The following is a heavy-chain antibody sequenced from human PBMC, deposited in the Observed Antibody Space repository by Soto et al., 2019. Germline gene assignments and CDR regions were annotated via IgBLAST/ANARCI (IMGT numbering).Heavy chain of an antibody. J-gene: IGHJ5*02. CDR2: ISYDELDK. V-gene: IGHV3-30*18. CDR3: AKGPRPGLRPTRDNWLDP. D-gene: IGHD5-12*01. Sequence: QVQLVESGGGVVQPGRSLRLSCVASGFTFSSFGMHWVRQAPGKGLEWVAAISYDELDKYYADSVKGRFTISRDNSKNTLFLQVNSLRVEDTAMYYCAKGPRPGLRPTRDNWLDPRGQGTLVTVSS. CDR1: GFTFSSFG.